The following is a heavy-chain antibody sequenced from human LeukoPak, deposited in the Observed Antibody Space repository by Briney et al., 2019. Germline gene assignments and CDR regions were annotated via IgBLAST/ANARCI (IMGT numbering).Heavy chain of an antibody. V-gene: IGHV3-23*01. CDR3: AKELRSHTGWPFDY. J-gene: IGHJ4*02. D-gene: IGHD6-19*01. CDR1: GFTFRSYT. CDR2: IDGLGYST. Sequence: GGSLRLSCAASGFTFRSYTMSWVRQAPGGGLEWVSAIDGLGYSTYYVDSVNGRFTISRDNSQNTLYLEMNSLTAEDTDVYYCAKELRSHTGWPFDYWGQGALVTVSS.